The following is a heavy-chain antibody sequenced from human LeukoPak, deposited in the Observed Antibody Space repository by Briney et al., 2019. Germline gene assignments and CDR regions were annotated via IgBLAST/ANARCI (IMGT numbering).Heavy chain of an antibody. Sequence: SETLSLTCAXXGXXFSGYYWSWIRQPPGKGLEWIGEINHSGSTNYNPSLKSRVTISVDTSKNQFSLKLSSVTAADTAVYYCARRGSGSYYNDLMDYWGQGTLVTVSS. D-gene: IGHD3-10*01. CDR1: GXXFSGYY. V-gene: IGHV4-34*01. J-gene: IGHJ4*02. CDR2: INHSGST. CDR3: ARRGSGSYYNDLMDY.